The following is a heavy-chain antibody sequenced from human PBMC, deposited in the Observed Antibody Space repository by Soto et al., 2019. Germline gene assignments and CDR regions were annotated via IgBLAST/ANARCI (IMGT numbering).Heavy chain of an antibody. D-gene: IGHD3-10*01. V-gene: IGHV1-8*03. CDR1: GYTFTTYE. CDR2: RSPSSGNT. J-gene: IGHJ6*02. Sequence: QVQLVQSGAEVKKPGASVKVSCKASGYTFTTYEINWVRQVPGQGLEWMGWRSPSSGNTGYVDQFLGRVTSTGAASLTTAYMELSSLRSEDTAVYYCARVGGQLFGDHGMEVWGQGTTVTVSS. CDR3: ARVGGQLFGDHGMEV.